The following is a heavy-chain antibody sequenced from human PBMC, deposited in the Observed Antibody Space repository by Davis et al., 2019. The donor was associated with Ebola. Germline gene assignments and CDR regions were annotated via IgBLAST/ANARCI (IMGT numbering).Heavy chain of an antibody. Sequence: PSETLSLTCTVSGGSISSGDYYWSWIRQPPGKGLEWIGYIYYSGSTYYNPSLKSRVTISVDTSKNQFSLKLSSVTAADTAVYYCARDGGGTMVRGAGGMDVWGQGTTVTVSS. CDR2: IYYSGST. V-gene: IGHV4-30-4*01. J-gene: IGHJ6*02. CDR3: ARDGGGTMVRGAGGMDV. CDR1: GGSISSGDYY. D-gene: IGHD3-10*01.